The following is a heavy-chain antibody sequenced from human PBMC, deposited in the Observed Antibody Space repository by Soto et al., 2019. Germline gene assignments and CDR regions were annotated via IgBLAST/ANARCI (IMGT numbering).Heavy chain of an antibody. V-gene: IGHV3-33*01. CDR3: ARDGGWYHYYYGMDV. J-gene: IGHJ6*02. Sequence: QVQLVESGGGVVQPGRSLRLSCAASGFTFSSYGMHWVRQAPGKGLEWVAVIWYDGSNKYYADSVKGRFTISRDNSKNTLYLQMNSLRAEDTAVYYCARDGGWYHYYYGMDVWGQGTTVTVSS. CDR1: GFTFSSYG. CDR2: IWYDGSNK. D-gene: IGHD6-19*01.